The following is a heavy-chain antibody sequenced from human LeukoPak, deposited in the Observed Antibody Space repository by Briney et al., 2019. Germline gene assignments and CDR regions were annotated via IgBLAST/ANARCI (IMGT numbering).Heavy chain of an antibody. CDR3: ASTDYYDSSGYRGGVSGY. J-gene: IGHJ4*02. CDR1: GGTFSSYA. CDR2: IIPIFGTA. V-gene: IGHV1-69*13. D-gene: IGHD3-22*01. Sequence: ASVKVSCKASGGTFSSYAISWVRQAPGQGLEWMGGIIPIFGTANYAQKFQGRVTITADESTSTAYMELSSLRSEDTAVYYCASTDYYDSSGYRGGVSGYWGQGTLVTVSS.